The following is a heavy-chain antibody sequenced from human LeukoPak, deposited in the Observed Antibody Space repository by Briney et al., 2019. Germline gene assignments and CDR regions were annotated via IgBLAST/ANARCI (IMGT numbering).Heavy chain of an antibody. J-gene: IGHJ5*02. CDR2: INSDGSST. CDR3: ARELLWFDP. D-gene: IGHD1-26*01. CDR1: GFTFSSYW. V-gene: IGHV3-74*01. Sequence: GGSLRLSCAASGFTFSSYWMHWVRQAPGKGLGWVSRINSDGSSTIYADSVKGRFTISRDNAEKTLYLQMNSLRAEDTAVYYCARELLWFDPWSQGTLVTVSS.